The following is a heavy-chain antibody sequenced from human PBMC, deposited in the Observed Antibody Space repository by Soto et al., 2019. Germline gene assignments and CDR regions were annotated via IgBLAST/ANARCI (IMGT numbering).Heavy chain of an antibody. CDR2: IIPIFGTA. J-gene: IGHJ6*02. V-gene: IGHV1-69*01. D-gene: IGHD2-2*01. Sequence: QVQLVQSGAEVKKPGSSVKVSCKASGGTFSSYAISWVRQAPGQGLEWMGGIIPIFGTANYAQKFQGRVTITADESTSTAYMELSSLRSEDTAVYYCARVGLVVPAAMNLDYYYGMDVWAKGPRSPSP. CDR1: GGTFSSYA. CDR3: ARVGLVVPAAMNLDYYYGMDV.